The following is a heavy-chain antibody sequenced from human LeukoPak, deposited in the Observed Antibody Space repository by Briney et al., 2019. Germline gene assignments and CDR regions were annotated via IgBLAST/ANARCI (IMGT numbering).Heavy chain of an antibody. J-gene: IGHJ4*02. V-gene: IGHV4-59*01. CDR2: IYYSGST. Sequence: PSETLSLTCTVSGGSISSYYWSWTRQPPGKGLEWIGYIYYSGSTNYNPSLKSRVTISVDTSKNQFSLKLSSVTAADTAVYYCARGDQSYGYWGQGTLVTVSS. CDR1: GGSISSYY. D-gene: IGHD3-10*01. CDR3: ARGDQSYGY.